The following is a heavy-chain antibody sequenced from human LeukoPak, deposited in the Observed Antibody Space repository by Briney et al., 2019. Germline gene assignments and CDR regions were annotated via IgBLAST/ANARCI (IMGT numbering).Heavy chain of an antibody. Sequence: GGSLRLSCAASGLTFSTYWMHWVRQVPGKGLVWVSRIYTDGSSINYADSVKGRFTISRDNAKNTLYLQMNSLRAEDTAVYYCARGDWRDAFDIWGQGTRVTVSS. J-gene: IGHJ3*02. V-gene: IGHV3-74*01. D-gene: IGHD3/OR15-3a*01. CDR3: ARGDWRDAFDI. CDR1: GLTFSTYW. CDR2: IYTDGSSI.